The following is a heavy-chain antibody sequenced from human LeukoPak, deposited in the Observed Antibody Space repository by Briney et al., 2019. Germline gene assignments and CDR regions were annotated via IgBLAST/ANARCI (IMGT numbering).Heavy chain of an antibody. V-gene: IGHV4-4*07. CDR1: GGSISSYY. CDR2: IYTSGST. CDR3: ASSGIRYDFWSGYYGSFDY. J-gene: IGHJ4*02. D-gene: IGHD3-3*01. Sequence: SETLSLTCTVSGGSISSYYWSWIRQPAGKGLEWIGRIYTSGSTNYSPSLKSRVTMSVDTSKNQFSLKLSSVTAADTAVYYCASSGIRYDFWSGYYGSFDYWGQGTLVTVSS.